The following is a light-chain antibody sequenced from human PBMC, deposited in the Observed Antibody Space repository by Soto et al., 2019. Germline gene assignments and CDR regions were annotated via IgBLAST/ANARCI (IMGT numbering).Light chain of an antibody. J-gene: IGLJ3*02. CDR2: DNN. CDR3: ATWDSALSAGV. Sequence: QSVLTQPPSMSAAPGQMVAISCSGTSSNIGDNSVSWYHHFPGTAPKVLIYDNNRRPSGIPDRFSCSKSGKSATLTIIGLQTGDEADYYCATWDSALSAGVFGGGTKLTVL. V-gene: IGLV1-51*01. CDR1: SSNIGDNS.